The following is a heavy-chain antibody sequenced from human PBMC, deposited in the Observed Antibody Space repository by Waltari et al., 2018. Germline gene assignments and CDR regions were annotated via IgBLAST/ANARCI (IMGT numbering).Heavy chain of an antibody. CDR2: INPNSGST. J-gene: IGHJ4*02. V-gene: IGHV1-2*06. D-gene: IGHD1-26*01. CDR1: GYTFTGYY. Sequence: QVQLVQSGAEVKKPGASVKVSCKASGYTFTGYYMHWVRQAPGQGLGWMGRINPNSGSTNYAQKVQGRVTMTRDTSISTADMELSRLRSDDTAVYYCASSIVGGKGGWGQGTLVTVSS. CDR3: ASSIVGGKGG.